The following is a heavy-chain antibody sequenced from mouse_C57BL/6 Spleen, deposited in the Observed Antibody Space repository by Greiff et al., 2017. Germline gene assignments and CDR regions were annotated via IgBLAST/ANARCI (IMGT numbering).Heavy chain of an antibody. D-gene: IGHD2-1*01. V-gene: IGHV7-3*01. Sequence: EVQLLESGGGLVQPGGSLSLSCAASGFTFTDYYMTWVRQPPGKALEWLGVIRHETNSYTTEYSESVKGPFTIARDYSQSILYLHMQTTRAEDSATYDCARLNGNYDWYFDVWGTGTTVTVSS. CDR2: IRHETNSYTT. CDR3: ARLNGNYDWYFDV. J-gene: IGHJ1*03. CDR1: GFTFTDYY.